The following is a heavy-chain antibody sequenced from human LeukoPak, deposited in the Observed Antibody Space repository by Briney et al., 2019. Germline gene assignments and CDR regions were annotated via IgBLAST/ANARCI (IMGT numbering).Heavy chain of an antibody. V-gene: IGHV4-34*01. D-gene: IGHD7-27*01. Sequence: SETLSLTCAVYGGSFSGYYWSWIRQPPGKGLEWIGEINHSGSTNYNPPLKSRVTISVDTSKNQFSLKLSSVTAADTAVYYCASRHRLTGDGTPANWFDPWGQGTLVTVSS. CDR3: ASRHRLTGDGTPANWFDP. J-gene: IGHJ5*02. CDR1: GGSFSGYY. CDR2: INHSGST.